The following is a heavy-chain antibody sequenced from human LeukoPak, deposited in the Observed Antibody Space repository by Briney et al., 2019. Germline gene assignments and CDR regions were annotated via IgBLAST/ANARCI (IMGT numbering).Heavy chain of an antibody. J-gene: IGHJ6*02. Sequence: GGSLRLSCAASGFTFNSYAMSWVRHAPGKGLEWVSTISGSGGSTYYADSVKGRFTISRDNSKNTLYLQMSSLRVEDTDVYYCAKGPDYCGNSGYGMDVWGQGTTVTVSS. CDR3: AKGPDYCGNSGYGMDV. CDR1: GFTFNSYA. V-gene: IGHV3-23*01. CDR2: ISGSGGST. D-gene: IGHD4-23*01.